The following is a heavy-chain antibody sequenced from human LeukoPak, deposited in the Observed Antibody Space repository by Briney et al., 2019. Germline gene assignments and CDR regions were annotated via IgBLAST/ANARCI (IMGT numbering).Heavy chain of an antibody. J-gene: IGHJ6*03. V-gene: IGHV3-53*01. D-gene: IGHD5-12*01. Sequence: GGSLRLSCAASGFSVSSNFMSWGRQAPGKGLVEVSVIYSGGTTYYSDSVKGRFTISRDNSKNTLSLQMNNLRAEDTAVYYCARDGYGNNYMDVWGKGTTVTVSS. CDR2: IYSGGTT. CDR3: ARDGYGNNYMDV. CDR1: GFSVSSNF.